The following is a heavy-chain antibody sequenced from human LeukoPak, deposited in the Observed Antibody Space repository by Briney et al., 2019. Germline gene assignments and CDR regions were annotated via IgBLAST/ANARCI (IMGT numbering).Heavy chain of an antibody. Sequence: GGSLRLSCAASGFTFSSYSMNWVRQAPGKGLEWVSSISSSNSYIYYADSVKGRFTISRDNAKNSLYLQMNSLRAEDTAVYYCARGASRPYYYDSSGWRAFDIWGQGTMVTVSS. D-gene: IGHD3-22*01. J-gene: IGHJ3*02. CDR3: ARGASRPYYYDSSGWRAFDI. V-gene: IGHV3-21*01. CDR2: ISSSNSYI. CDR1: GFTFSSYS.